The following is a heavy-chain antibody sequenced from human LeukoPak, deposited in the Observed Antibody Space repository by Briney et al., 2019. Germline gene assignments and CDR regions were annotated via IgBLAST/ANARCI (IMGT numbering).Heavy chain of an antibody. D-gene: IGHD2-8*01. CDR2: INWNGGST. V-gene: IGHV3-20*04. Sequence: GGSLRLSCAASGFTFDDYGMSWVRQAPGKGLEWVSGINWNGGSTGYADSVKGRFTISRDNARNSLYLQMNSLRAEDTALYYCARGAYCTNGVCYTVFDYWGQGTLVTVSS. J-gene: IGHJ4*02. CDR1: GFTFDDYG. CDR3: ARGAYCTNGVCYTVFDY.